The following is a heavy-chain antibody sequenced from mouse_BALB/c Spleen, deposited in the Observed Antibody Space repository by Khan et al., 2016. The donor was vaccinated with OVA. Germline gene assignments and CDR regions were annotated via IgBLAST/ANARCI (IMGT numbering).Heavy chain of an antibody. J-gene: IGHJ2*01. D-gene: IGHD1-1*01. V-gene: IGHV1-9*01. CDR2: NLPGSGST. Sequence: QVQLQQSGADLMKPGASVKISCKVAGYTFSSYWIEWIKQRPGHGLEWIGENLPGSGSTNCNEKFKGKATFTADTSSNTAYMQLSSLTSEDSAVYYCARVNSGNRNYFDYWGQGTTLTVSS. CDR1: GYTFSSYW. CDR3: ARVNSGNRNYFDY.